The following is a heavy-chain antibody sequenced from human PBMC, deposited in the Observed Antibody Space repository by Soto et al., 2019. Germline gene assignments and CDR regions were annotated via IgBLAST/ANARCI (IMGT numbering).Heavy chain of an antibody. J-gene: IGHJ6*02. Sequence: GGSLRLSCAASGFTFSNYAMSWVRQAPGKGLEWVSSISGSGGSTYHADSVKGRFTISRDNARTTLFLQLKSLRAEDTAVYYCAKEGGSGSYYPGPYYGIDVWGQGTKVTVSS. D-gene: IGHD3-10*01. V-gene: IGHV3-23*01. CDR2: ISGSGGST. CDR3: AKEGGSGSYYPGPYYGIDV. CDR1: GFTFSNYA.